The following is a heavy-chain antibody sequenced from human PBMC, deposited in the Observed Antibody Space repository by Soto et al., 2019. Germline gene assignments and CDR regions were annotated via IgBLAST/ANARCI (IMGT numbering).Heavy chain of an antibody. V-gene: IGHV3-21*01. J-gene: IGHJ6*04. CDR3: ASCLDVPSSWYTNYYYGMDV. D-gene: IGHD6-13*01. CDR1: GFTFSSYS. Sequence: GGSLRLSCAASGFTFSSYSMNWVRQAPGKGLEWVSSISSSSSYIYYADSVKGRFTISRDNAKNSLYLQMDSLRAEDTAVYYYASCLDVPSSWYTNYYYGMDVWGKGTTVTVSS. CDR2: ISSSSSYI.